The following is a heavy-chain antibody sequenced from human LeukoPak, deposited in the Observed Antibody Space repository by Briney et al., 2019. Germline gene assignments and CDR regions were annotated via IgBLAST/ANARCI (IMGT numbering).Heavy chain of an antibody. V-gene: IGHV4-38-2*02. J-gene: IGHJ5*02. D-gene: IGHD5-24*01. CDR2: IYHSGST. CDR1: GYSISSGYY. Sequence: SETLSLTCTVSGYSISSGYYWGWIRQPPGKGLEWIGSIYHSGSTYYNPSLKSRVTISVDTSKNQFSLKLTSVTAADTAVYYCARHPSGRMWLQQGGWFDPWGQGTLVTVSS. CDR3: ARHPSGRMWLQQGGWFDP.